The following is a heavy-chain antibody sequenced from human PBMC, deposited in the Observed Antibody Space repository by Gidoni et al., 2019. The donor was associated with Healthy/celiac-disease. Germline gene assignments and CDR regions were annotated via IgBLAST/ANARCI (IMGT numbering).Heavy chain of an antibody. CDR3: ARQVVAATLDYFDY. CDR1: GGSISRSSYY. Sequence: QLQLQESGPGLVKPSETLSLTCTVSGGSISRSSYYWGWIRQPPGKGLEWIGSIYYSGSTYYNPALKSRVTISVDTSKNQFSLKLSSVTAADTAVYYCARQVVAATLDYFDYWGQGTLVTVSS. CDR2: IYYSGST. V-gene: IGHV4-39*01. D-gene: IGHD2-15*01. J-gene: IGHJ4*02.